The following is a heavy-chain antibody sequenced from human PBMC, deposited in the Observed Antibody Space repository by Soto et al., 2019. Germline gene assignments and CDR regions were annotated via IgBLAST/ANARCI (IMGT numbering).Heavy chain of an antibody. CDR3: ARVPRGYYYGSGSYYKLDV. V-gene: IGHV4-34*01. CDR2: INHSGST. D-gene: IGHD3-10*01. J-gene: IGHJ6*02. Sequence: SETLSLTCAVYGGSFSGYYWSWIRQPPGKGLEWIGEINHSGSTNYNPSLKSRVTISVDTSKNQFSLKLSSVTAADTAVYYCARVPRGYYYGSGSYYKLDVWGQGTTVPVSS. CDR1: GGSFSGYY.